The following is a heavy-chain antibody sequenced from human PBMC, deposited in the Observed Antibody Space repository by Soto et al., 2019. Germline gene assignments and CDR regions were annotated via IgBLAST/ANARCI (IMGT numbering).Heavy chain of an antibody. CDR1: GFTFSSYA. CDR3: AKDGGVLRFLEWFANWFDP. Sequence: EVQLLESGGGLVQPGGSLRLSCAASGFTFSSYAMSWVRQAPGKGLEWVSAISGSGGSTYYADSVKGRFTISRDNSKNTLYLQMNSLRAEDTAVYYCAKDGGVLRFLEWFANWFDPWGQGTLVTVSS. J-gene: IGHJ5*02. CDR2: ISGSGGST. D-gene: IGHD3-3*01. V-gene: IGHV3-23*01.